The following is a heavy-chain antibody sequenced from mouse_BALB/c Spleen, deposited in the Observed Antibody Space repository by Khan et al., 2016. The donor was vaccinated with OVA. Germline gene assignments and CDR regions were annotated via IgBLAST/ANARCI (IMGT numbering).Heavy chain of an antibody. Sequence: QVQLKQSGPGLVQPSQSLSITCTVSDFSLTTYGVHWVRQSPGKGLEWLGVMWNGGSSDYNAAFISRLSISKDDSKSQVFFKMNSLQADDTAIYXYARVYYNYDRYFDVWGAGTPVTVSS. V-gene: IGHV2-4-1*01. CDR3: ARVYYNYDRYFDV. CDR1: DFSLTTYG. D-gene: IGHD2-4*01. CDR2: MWNGGSS. J-gene: IGHJ1*01.